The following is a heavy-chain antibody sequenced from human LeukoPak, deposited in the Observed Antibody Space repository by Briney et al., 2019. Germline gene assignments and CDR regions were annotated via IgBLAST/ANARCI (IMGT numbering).Heavy chain of an antibody. V-gene: IGHV3-21*01. CDR1: GFTFSTYS. J-gene: IGHJ6*03. CDR2: ISRGSSYI. D-gene: IGHD2-2*01. Sequence: GGSLRLSCAASGFTFSTYSMNWVRQAPGKGLEWVSSISRGSSYICYADSVKGRFTISRDNAKNSLYLQMNSLRAEDTAVYYCARDGRGYCSSTGCPTNLGYYYYMDVWGKGTTVTVSS. CDR3: ARDGRGYCSSTGCPTNLGYYYYMDV.